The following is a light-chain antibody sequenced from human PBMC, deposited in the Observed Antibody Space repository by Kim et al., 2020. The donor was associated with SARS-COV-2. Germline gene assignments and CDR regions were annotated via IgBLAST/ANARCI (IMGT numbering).Light chain of an antibody. CDR1: QSVSSN. Sequence: VSPGEIATLSCRASQSVSSNLAWYQQKPGQSPRLIIYGASTRATGIPARFSGSGSGTEFTLTISSLQSEDFAVYYCQLYNNWPLTFGGGTKVDIK. CDR3: QLYNNWPLT. CDR2: GAS. J-gene: IGKJ4*01. V-gene: IGKV3-15*01.